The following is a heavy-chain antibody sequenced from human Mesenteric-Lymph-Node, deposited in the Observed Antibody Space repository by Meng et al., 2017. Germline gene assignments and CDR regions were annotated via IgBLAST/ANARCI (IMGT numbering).Heavy chain of an antibody. D-gene: IGHD1-26*01. CDR1: GGTFSSYA. V-gene: IGHV1-69*05. Sequence: SVKVSCKASGGTFSSYAISWVRQAPGQGLEWMGGIIPIFGTANYAQKFQGRVTITTDESTSTAYMELSSLRSEDTAVYYCARDRGSYPLSYYYYYGMDVWGQGTTVTVSS. CDR2: IIPIFGTA. CDR3: ARDRGSYPLSYYYYYGMDV. J-gene: IGHJ6*02.